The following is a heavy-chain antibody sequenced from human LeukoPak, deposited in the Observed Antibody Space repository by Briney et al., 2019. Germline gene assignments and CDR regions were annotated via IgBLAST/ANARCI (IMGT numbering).Heavy chain of an antibody. V-gene: IGHV1-69*13. CDR1: GGTFSSYA. CDR2: IIPIFGTA. D-gene: IGHD2-2*01. Sequence: SVKVSCKASGGTFSSYAISWVRQAPGQGLEWMGGIIPIFGTANYAQKFQGRVTITADESTSTACMELSSLRSEDTAVYYCASQDIVVVPAATYEVEYYYGMDVWGQGTTVTVSS. CDR3: ASQDIVVVPAATYEVEYYYGMDV. J-gene: IGHJ6*02.